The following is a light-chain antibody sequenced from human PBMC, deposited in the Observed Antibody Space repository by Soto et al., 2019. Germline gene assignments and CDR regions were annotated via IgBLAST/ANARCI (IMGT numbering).Light chain of an antibody. Sequence: IQMTQSPSSLSASVGYSVTVTCRSSQSINIYLNWYQQKPGKAPTLLIYGASSLQSGVPSRFPGGGSRTDFTLTISSLQPADFATYYCQQSYRSPYTFGQGTKLEIK. CDR1: QSINIY. J-gene: IGKJ2*01. CDR3: QQSYRSPYT. V-gene: IGKV1-39*01. CDR2: GAS.